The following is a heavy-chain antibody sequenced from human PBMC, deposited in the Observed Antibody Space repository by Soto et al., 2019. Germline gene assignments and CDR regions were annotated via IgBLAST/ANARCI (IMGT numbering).Heavy chain of an antibody. D-gene: IGHD3-22*01. CDR2: INAGNGNT. V-gene: IGHV1-3*01. Sequence: ASVKVSCKASGYTFTSYGISWVRQAPGQRLEWMGWINAGNGNTKYSQKFQGRVTITRDTSASTAYMELSSLRSEDTAVYYCARGPKYYYDSSGKPTSFDYRGQGTLVTVPS. CDR1: GYTFTSYG. CDR3: ARGPKYYYDSSGKPTSFDY. J-gene: IGHJ4*02.